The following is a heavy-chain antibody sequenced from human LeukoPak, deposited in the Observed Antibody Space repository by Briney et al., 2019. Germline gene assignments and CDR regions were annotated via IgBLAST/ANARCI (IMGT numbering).Heavy chain of an antibody. CDR2: MKQDGNEK. CDR1: GFTFNNFW. J-gene: IGHJ4*02. Sequence: PGGSLRLSXAASGFTFNNFWMSWVRQAPGKGLEWVANMKQDGNEKYYVDSVKGRFTISRDNAKNSLYLQMNSLRAEDTAVYYCARAQGRRXFLDXXXQGXLVTV. V-gene: IGHV3-7*01. CDR3: ARAQGRRXFLDX.